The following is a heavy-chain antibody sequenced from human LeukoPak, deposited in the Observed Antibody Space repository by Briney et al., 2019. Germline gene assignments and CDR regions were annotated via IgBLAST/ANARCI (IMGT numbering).Heavy chain of an antibody. CDR1: GFTFGHYA. CDR2: IRSQAYGGTT. Sequence: GGSLRLSCTASGFTFGHYAMSWVRQAPGKGLEWVGFIRSQAYGGTTEYAASVKGTFTISRDDSKSIAYLQINSLKTEDTAVYYCASDVGTTGKFDSWGQGTLVTVSS. D-gene: IGHD1-26*01. J-gene: IGHJ4*02. CDR3: ASDVGTTGKFDS. V-gene: IGHV3-49*04.